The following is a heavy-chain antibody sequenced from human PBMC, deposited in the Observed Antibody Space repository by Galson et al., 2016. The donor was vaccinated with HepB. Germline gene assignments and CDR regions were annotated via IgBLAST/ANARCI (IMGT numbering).Heavy chain of an antibody. CDR3: AKEVARGMVRGVISGRLYYYGLDV. CDR1: GFTFSSYA. Sequence: SLRLSCATSGFTFSSYAMSWVRQAPGKGLEWVSSISSSNGGTHYADSVKGRFTISRDTSKNTLFLQMNGLRAEDTAIYYCAKEVARGMVRGVISGRLYYYGLDVWG. CDR2: ISSSNGGT. D-gene: IGHD3-10*01. J-gene: IGHJ6*02. V-gene: IGHV3-23*01.